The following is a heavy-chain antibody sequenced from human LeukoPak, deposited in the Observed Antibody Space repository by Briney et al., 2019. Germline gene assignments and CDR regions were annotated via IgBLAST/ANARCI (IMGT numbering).Heavy chain of an antibody. V-gene: IGHV1-69*04. J-gene: IGHJ4*02. Sequence: ASVKVSCKASGGTFSNYAISWVRQAPGQGLEWMGRIIPILGIANYAQKFQGRVTITADKSTSTAYMELSSLRSEDTAVYYCASVPGYSSGWYIDYWGQGTLVTVSS. CDR1: GGTFSNYA. D-gene: IGHD6-19*01. CDR3: ASVPGYSSGWYIDY. CDR2: IIPILGIA.